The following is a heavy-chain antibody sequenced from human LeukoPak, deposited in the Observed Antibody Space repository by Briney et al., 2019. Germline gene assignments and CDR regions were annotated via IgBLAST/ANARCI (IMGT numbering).Heavy chain of an antibody. Sequence: GGSLRLSCAASGFTFSSYWMSWVRQAPGKGLEWVANIKQDGSEKYYVDSVKGRFTISRDNAKNSLYLQMNSLRAEDTAVYYCARMWIQLWLTRYYFDYWGQGTLVTVSS. CDR3: ARMWIQLWLTRYYFDY. V-gene: IGHV3-7*01. D-gene: IGHD5-18*01. CDR2: IKQDGSEK. J-gene: IGHJ4*02. CDR1: GFTFSSYW.